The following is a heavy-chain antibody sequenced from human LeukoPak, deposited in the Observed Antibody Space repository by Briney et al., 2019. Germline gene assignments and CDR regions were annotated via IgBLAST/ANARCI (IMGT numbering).Heavy chain of an antibody. CDR2: INHSGRT. CDR1: GGSFSAYY. J-gene: IGHJ4*02. D-gene: IGHD3-10*01. V-gene: IGHV4-34*01. CDR3: ARGGASYYHGSASQDY. Sequence: SETLSLTCVVYGGSFSAYYWSWIRQPPGKGLEWIGEINHSGRTNFNPSLKSRVTMSVDMSKNQFSLKLKSLTAADTAVYYCARGGASYYHGSASQDYWGQGSLVTVPS.